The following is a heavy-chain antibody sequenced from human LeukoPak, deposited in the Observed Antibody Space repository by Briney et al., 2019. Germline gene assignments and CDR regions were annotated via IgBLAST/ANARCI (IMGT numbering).Heavy chain of an antibody. CDR2: FDPEDGET. CDR1: GYTLTELS. D-gene: IGHD3-22*01. V-gene: IGHV1-24*01. CDR3: ARDRGDGGYYDSSGYYSTPNFEY. Sequence: GASVKVSCKVSGYTLTELSMHWVRQAPGKGLEWMGGFDPEDGETIYAQKFQGRVTMTEDTSTDTAYMELSSLRSEDTAVYYCARDRGDGGYYDSSGYYSTPNFEYWGQGTLVTVSS. J-gene: IGHJ4*02.